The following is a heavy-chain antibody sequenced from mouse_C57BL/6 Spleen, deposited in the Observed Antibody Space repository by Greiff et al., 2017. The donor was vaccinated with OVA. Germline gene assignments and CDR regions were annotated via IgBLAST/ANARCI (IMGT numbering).Heavy chain of an antibody. J-gene: IGHJ2*01. CDR2: INYDGSST. D-gene: IGHD6-1*01. CDR3: AREGSNYFDY. CDR1: GFTFSDYY. V-gene: IGHV5-16*01. Sequence: EVMLVESEGGLVQPGSSMKLSCTASGFTFSDYYMAWVRQVPEKGLEWVANINYDGSSTYYLDSLKSRFIISRDNAKNILYLQMSSLKSEDTATYYCAREGSNYFDYWGQGTTLTVSS.